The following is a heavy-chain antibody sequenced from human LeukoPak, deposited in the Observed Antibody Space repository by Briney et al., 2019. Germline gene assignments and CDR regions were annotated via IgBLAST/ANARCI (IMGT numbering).Heavy chain of an antibody. D-gene: IGHD3-16*01. CDR3: ARVRGDYFFDY. V-gene: IGHV3-7*01. J-gene: IGHJ4*02. Sequence: GGGLRLFYPDPEIVVSGNWVALVGRGPGKEMKWVANIKQAGSENCYVDSVKGRFTISRDNAKNSLSLQIKSLRAEDTAVYYCARVRGDYFFDYLGQGTLVTVSS. CDR2: IKQAGSEN. CDR1: EIVVSGNW.